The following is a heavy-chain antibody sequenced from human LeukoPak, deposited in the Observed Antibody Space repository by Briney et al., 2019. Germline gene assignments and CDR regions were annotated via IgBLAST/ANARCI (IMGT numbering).Heavy chain of an antibody. V-gene: IGHV4-39*07. CDR2: SFYSGST. CDR3: ARGRDDFWSGYYARNWFDP. D-gene: IGHD3-3*01. CDR1: GDSISSSSYY. J-gene: IGHJ5*02. Sequence: SETLSLTCTVSGDSISSSSYYWGWIRQPPRKGLEWIGTSFYSGSTYYNPSLKSRVTISVDTSKNQFSLKLSSVTAADTAVYYCARGRDDFWSGYYARNWFDPWGQGTLVTVSS.